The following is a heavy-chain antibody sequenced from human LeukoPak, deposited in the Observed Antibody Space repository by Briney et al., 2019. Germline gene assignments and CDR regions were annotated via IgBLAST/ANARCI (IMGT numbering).Heavy chain of an antibody. CDR3: VREGEGPLSKDFDY. CDR1: GYTFTMYY. J-gene: IGHJ4*02. Sequence: ALVKVSCKASGYTFTMYYIHWVRQGPGQGLEWMGYIGPHSTFTSSPQEFQGRVTMTRDASMSTAYMELTRLTSDDTAVYYCVREGEGPLSKDFDYWGQGTLVTVSS. D-gene: IGHD2/OR15-2a*01. V-gene: IGHV1-2*02. CDR2: IGPHSTFT.